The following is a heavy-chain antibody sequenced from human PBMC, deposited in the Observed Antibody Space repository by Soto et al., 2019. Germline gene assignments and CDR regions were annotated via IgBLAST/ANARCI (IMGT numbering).Heavy chain of an antibody. CDR2: ISYDGSNK. CDR3: AKDHSSGSYYYYGMDV. J-gene: IGHJ6*02. CDR1: GFTFSSYG. Sequence: PGGSLRLSCAASGFTFSSYGMHWVRQAPGKGLEWVAVISYDGSNKYYADSVKGRFTISRDNSKNTLYLQMNSLRAEDTAVYYCAKDHSSGSYYYYGMDVWGQGTTVTVSS. V-gene: IGHV3-30*18. D-gene: IGHD6-19*01.